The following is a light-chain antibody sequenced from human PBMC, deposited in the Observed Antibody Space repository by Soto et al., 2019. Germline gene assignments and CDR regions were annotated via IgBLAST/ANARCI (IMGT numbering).Light chain of an antibody. Sequence: QSVLTQPASVSGSPGQSITISCTGTSSDVGGYNYVSWYQEHPGKAPKLMIYDVSNRPSGVSNRFSGSKSDNTVSLTISGLQAEDEADYYCSSYTSDSTYVFGTGTKVTVL. J-gene: IGLJ1*01. V-gene: IGLV2-14*01. CDR2: DVS. CDR3: SSYTSDSTYV. CDR1: SSDVGGYNY.